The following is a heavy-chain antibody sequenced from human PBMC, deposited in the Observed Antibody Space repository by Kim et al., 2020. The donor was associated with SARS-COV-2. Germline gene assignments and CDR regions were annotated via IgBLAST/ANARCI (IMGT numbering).Heavy chain of an antibody. Sequence: GGSLRLSCAASGYTVTYSYMGWVRQAPGKGLEWDSFIYSGGNTIYADSVKGRLITSRDHSKNTLYLQMNSLRAEDTAVYYCATVVFYYDAGYFKNWGQGT. J-gene: IGHJ1*01. CDR1: GYTVTYSY. D-gene: IGHD3-22*01. CDR3: ATVVFYYDAGYFKN. CDR2: IYSGGNT. V-gene: IGHV3-66*01.